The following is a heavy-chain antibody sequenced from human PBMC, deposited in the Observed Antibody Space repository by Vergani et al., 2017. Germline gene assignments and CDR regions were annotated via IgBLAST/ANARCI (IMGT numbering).Heavy chain of an antibody. V-gene: IGHV4-59*01. CDR1: GGSISSYY. J-gene: IGHJ5*02. CDR2: IYYSGST. Sequence: QVQLQESGPGLVKPSETLSLTCTVSGGSISSYYWSWIRQPPGKGLEWIGSIYYSGSTNYNPSLKSRVTISVDTSKNQFSLKLSSVTAADTAVYYCARAPQYCSSTSCYIGPWFDPWGQGTLVTVSS. D-gene: IGHD2-2*02. CDR3: ARAPQYCSSTSCYIGPWFDP.